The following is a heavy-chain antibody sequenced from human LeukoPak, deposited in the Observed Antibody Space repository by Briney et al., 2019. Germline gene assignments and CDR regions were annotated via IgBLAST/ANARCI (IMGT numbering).Heavy chain of an antibody. J-gene: IGHJ4*02. V-gene: IGHV3-11*01. CDR1: GIIITSYW. D-gene: IGHD1-26*01. CDR3: ARSGGSLEY. Sequence: PGGSLRLSCAASGIIITSYWMSWIRQAPGKGLEWVSYISSSGSTIYYADSVKGRFTISRDNAKNSLYLQMNSLRAEDTAVYYCARSGGSLEYWGQGTLVTVSS. CDR2: ISSSGSTI.